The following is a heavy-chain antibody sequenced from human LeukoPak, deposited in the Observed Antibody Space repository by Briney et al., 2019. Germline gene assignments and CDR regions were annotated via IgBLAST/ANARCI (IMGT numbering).Heavy chain of an antibody. CDR2: INPNSGGT. CDR3: ATYYSDTSARD. J-gene: IGHJ4*02. V-gene: IGHV1-2*02. D-gene: IGHD3-22*01. CDR1: GHTFTSYY. Sequence: ASVKVSCKASGHTFTSYYMFWVRQAPGQGLEWMGWINPNSGGTNYAPKFQGRVTMTRDTYISTAYMELGGLTSDDTAVYFCATYYSDTSARDWGQGTLVTVSS.